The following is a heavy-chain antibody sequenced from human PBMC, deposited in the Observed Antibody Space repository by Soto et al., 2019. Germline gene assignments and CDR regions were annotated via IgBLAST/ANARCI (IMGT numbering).Heavy chain of an antibody. CDR3: ARDAAEYYFDY. V-gene: IGHV4-31*03. Sequence: QVQLKESGPGLVKPSQTLSLTCTVSGGSISSGCQYWSWIRQHPGKGLEWIGYIYDSGSTYYNPSLRSRVTISVDTSKKQFSLKLRSVTAADTAVYYCARDAAEYYFDYWGQGTLVTVSS. CDR2: IYDSGST. CDR1: GGSISSGCQY. J-gene: IGHJ4*02. D-gene: IGHD6-25*01.